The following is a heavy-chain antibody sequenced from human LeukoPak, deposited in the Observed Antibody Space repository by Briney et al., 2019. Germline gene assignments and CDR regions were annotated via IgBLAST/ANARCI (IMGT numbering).Heavy chain of an antibody. Sequence: SETLSLTCTVSGGSISSSSYYWGRIRQPPGKGLEWIGSIYYSGSTYYNPSLKSRVTISVDTSKNQFSLKLSSVTAADTAVYYCARDQKYSSSFSNWFDPWGQGTLVTVSS. V-gene: IGHV4-39*07. D-gene: IGHD6-6*01. CDR2: IYYSGST. CDR1: GGSISSSSYY. J-gene: IGHJ5*02. CDR3: ARDQKYSSSFSNWFDP.